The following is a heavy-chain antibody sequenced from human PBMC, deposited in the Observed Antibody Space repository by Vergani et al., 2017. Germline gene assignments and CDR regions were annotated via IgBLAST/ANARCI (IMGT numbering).Heavy chain of an antibody. J-gene: IGHJ6*02. Sequence: QVQLVQSGAEVKKPGASVKVSCKASGYTFTGYYMHWVRQAPGQGLEWMGWINPNSGGTNYAQKFQGRVTMTRDTSISTAYMELSRLRSDDTAVYYCARDGYCSSTSCYSSYYYYGMDVWGQGTTVTVSS. CDR1: GYTFTGYY. D-gene: IGHD2-2*03. V-gene: IGHV1-2*02. CDR3: ARDGYCSSTSCYSSYYYYGMDV. CDR2: INPNSGGT.